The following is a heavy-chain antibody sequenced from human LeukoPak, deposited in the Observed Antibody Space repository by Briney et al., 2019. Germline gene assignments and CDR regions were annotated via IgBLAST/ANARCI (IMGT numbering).Heavy chain of an antibody. CDR2: IIPIFGTA. D-gene: IGHD3-9*01. CDR1: GGTFSSHA. V-gene: IGHV1-69*05. Sequence: SVKVSCKASGGTFSSHAISWVRQAPGQGLEWMGGIIPIFGTANYAQKFQGRVTITTDESTSTAYMELSSLRSEDTAVYYCARSTTYYDILTGSYFDPWGQGTLVTVSS. CDR3: ARSTTYYDILTGSYFDP. J-gene: IGHJ5*02.